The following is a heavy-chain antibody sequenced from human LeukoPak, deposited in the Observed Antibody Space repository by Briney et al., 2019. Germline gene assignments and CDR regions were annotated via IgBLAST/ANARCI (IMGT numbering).Heavy chain of an antibody. Sequence: GGSLRLSCAASGFTFSSYGMHWVRQAPGRGLEWVAFIRYDGSNKYYADSVKGRFTISRDNSKNTLYLQMNSLRAEDTAVYYCAKVFYYHDSSDWFAYWGQGTLVTVSS. V-gene: IGHV3-30*02. CDR1: GFTFSSYG. CDR2: IRYDGSNK. J-gene: IGHJ5*01. D-gene: IGHD3-22*01. CDR3: AKVFYYHDSSDWFAY.